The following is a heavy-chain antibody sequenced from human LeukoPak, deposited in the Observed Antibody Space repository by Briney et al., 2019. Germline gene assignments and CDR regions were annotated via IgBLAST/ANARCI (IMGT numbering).Heavy chain of an antibody. CDR2: ISSSSSTI. V-gene: IGHV3-48*01. J-gene: IGHJ4*02. CDR3: AREKVGYYDSSGGTDY. Sequence: GGSLRLSCAVSGFIVTGNYMTWVRQAPGKGLEWVSYISSSSSTIYYADSVRGRFTISRDNAKNSLYLQMNSLRAEDTAVYYCAREKVGYYDSSGGTDYWGQGTLVTVSS. CDR1: GFIVTGNY. D-gene: IGHD3-22*01.